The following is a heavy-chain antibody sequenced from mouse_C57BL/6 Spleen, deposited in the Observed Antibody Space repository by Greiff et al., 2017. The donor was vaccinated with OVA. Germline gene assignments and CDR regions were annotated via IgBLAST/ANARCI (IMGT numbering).Heavy chain of an antibody. D-gene: IGHD2-2*01. J-gene: IGHJ2*01. Sequence: EVKLQQSGPELVKPGASVKISCKASGYTFTDYYMNWVKQSHGKSLEWIGDINPNNGGTSYNQKFKGKATLTVDKSSSTAYMELRSLTSEDSAVYYCARENYGYDGVDYWGQGTTLTVSS. CDR1: GYTFTDYY. CDR3: ARENYGYDGVDY. CDR2: INPNNGGT. V-gene: IGHV1-26*01.